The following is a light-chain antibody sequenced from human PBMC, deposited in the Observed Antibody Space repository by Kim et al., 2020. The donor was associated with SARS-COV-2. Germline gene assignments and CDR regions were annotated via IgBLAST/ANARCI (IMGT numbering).Light chain of an antibody. CDR3: QQSYSTPQT. CDR2: AAS. Sequence: ASVGDRVTSTCRASQSISSYLNWYQQKPVKAPKLLIYAASSLQSGVPSRFSGSGSGTDFTLTISSLQPEDFATYYCQQSYSTPQTFGPGTKVDIK. J-gene: IGKJ3*01. CDR1: QSISSY. V-gene: IGKV1-39*01.